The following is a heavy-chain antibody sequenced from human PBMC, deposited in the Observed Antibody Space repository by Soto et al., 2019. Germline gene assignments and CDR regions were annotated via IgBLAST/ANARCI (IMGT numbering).Heavy chain of an antibody. D-gene: IGHD2-21*01. CDR1: VYTFNTYG. Sequence: XSVKVSCKASVYTFNTYGITWLRQAPGQGLEWMGWISGYNGNTNYTQKFQGRVTMTTDTSTSTAYMELRSLRSDDTAIYYCARDSWVTVINGYGLDVWGPGTTVTVSS. CDR2: ISGYNGNT. CDR3: ARDSWVTVINGYGLDV. J-gene: IGHJ6*02. V-gene: IGHV1-18*01.